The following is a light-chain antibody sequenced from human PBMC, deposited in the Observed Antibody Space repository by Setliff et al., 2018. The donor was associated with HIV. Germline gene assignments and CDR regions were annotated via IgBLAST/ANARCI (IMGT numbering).Light chain of an antibody. J-gene: IGLJ1*01. CDR3: SSYAITNTLP. V-gene: IGLV2-14*01. Sequence: QSALTQPASVSGSPGQSITISCTGTSSDVGGYSYVSWYQQHPGKAPKLIIYEVRNRPSGVSNRFSGSKSGNTASQTISGLQAEDEADYYCSSYAITNTLPFGTGTKVTVL. CDR1: SSDVGGYSY. CDR2: EVR.